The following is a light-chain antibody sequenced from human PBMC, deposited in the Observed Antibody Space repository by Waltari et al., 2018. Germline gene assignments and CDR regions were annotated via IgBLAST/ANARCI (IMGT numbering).Light chain of an antibody. CDR2: QAS. CDR1: QDISKW. Sequence: DIQMTQSPSSLSASVGDRVTITCRANQDISKWLAWYQQQPGKAPKLLIYQASSLQSGVPSRFSGSGSGADFTLIISSLQPEDFATYYCQQYKSPPPTFGGGTKVDIK. J-gene: IGKJ4*01. V-gene: IGKV1-5*03. CDR3: QQYKSPPPT.